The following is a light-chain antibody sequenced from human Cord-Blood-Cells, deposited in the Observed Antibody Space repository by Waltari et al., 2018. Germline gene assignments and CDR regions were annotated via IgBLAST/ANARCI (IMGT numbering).Light chain of an antibody. CDR3: QQSYSTPWT. CDR1: QSISSY. CDR2: AAS. Sequence: DIQMTQSPSSLSASVGDRVTITCRASQSISSYLNWYQQKPGKAPKLLIYAASSLKSGVPSRFSGSGSETDFNLTISSLQPEDFATYYCQQSYSTPWTFGQGTTVEIK. V-gene: IGKV1-39*01. J-gene: IGKJ1*01.